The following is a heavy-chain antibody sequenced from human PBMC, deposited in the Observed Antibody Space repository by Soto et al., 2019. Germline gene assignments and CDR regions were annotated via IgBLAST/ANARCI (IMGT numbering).Heavy chain of an antibody. D-gene: IGHD5-12*01. Sequence: GGSLRLSCAASGFTFDDYAMHWVRQAPGKGLEWVSGISWNSGSIGYADSVKGRFTISRDNAKNSLYLQMNSLRAEDTALYYFAKVGDLYYDSLGGPFDYWGQGTLVTVSS. CDR1: GFTFDDYA. CDR2: ISWNSGSI. CDR3: AKVGDLYYDSLGGPFDY. J-gene: IGHJ4*02. V-gene: IGHV3-9*01.